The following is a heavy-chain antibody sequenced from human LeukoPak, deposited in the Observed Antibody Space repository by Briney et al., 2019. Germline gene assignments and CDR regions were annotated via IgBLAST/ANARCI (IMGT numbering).Heavy chain of an antibody. Sequence: ASVKVSCQASGYTFTSYYMHWVRQAPGQGLEWMGIINPSGGSTSYAQKFQGRVTMTRDTSTSTVYMELSSLRSEDTAVYYCARDLYCSGGSCLYYFDYWGQGTLVTVSS. CDR2: INPSGGST. V-gene: IGHV1-46*03. CDR1: GYTFTSYY. J-gene: IGHJ4*02. CDR3: ARDLYCSGGSCLYYFDY. D-gene: IGHD2-15*01.